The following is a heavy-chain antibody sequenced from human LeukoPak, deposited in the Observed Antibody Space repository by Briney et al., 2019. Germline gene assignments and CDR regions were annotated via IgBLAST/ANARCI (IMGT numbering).Heavy chain of an antibody. CDR2: INDSGST. CDR3: ARGVSHRNFDWLFY. D-gene: IGHD3-9*01. V-gene: IGHV4-34*01. CDR1: GGSFRGYY. J-gene: IGHJ4*02. Sequence: SETLSLTCAVHGGSFRGYYWSWIRQPPGKVLEWIGEINDSGSTRYNTPLNSRVTISVATSKKQVYLKLSSVTAEDTAIYYCARGVSHRNFDWLFYWGQGTLVTVSS.